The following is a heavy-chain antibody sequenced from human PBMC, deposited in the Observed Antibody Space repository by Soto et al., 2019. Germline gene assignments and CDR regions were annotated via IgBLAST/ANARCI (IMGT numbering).Heavy chain of an antibody. CDR1: NYSISSSDW. J-gene: IGHJ4*02. CDR2: IYYSGST. D-gene: IGHD5-12*01. Sequence: QVQLQESGPGLVKPSDTLSLTCTVSNYSISSSDWWGWIRQPPGKGLEWIGYIYYSGSTAYSLSLRSGVTMSVDTSKNQFSLKLRSVTAVDTAVYYCARRSGYGPNEDHFDYWGQGTLVTVSS. V-gene: IGHV4-28*01. CDR3: ARRSGYGPNEDHFDY.